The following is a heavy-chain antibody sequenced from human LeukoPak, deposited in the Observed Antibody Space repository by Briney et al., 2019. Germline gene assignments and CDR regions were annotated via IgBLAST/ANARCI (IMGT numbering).Heavy chain of an antibody. V-gene: IGHV3-21*01. CDR1: GFTFSNYA. D-gene: IGHD2-15*01. J-gene: IGHJ6*02. CDR2: ISSSSSYI. CDR3: ARDTVYCSGGSCYGAKPGDYYYGMDV. Sequence: GGSLRLSCAASGFTFSNYAMTWVRQAPGKGLEWVSSISSSSSYIYYADSVKGRFTISRDNAKNSLYLQMNSLRAEDTAVYYCARDTVYCSGGSCYGAKPGDYYYGMDVWGQGTTVTVSS.